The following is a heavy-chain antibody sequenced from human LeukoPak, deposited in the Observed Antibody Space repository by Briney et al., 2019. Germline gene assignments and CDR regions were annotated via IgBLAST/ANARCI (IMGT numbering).Heavy chain of an antibody. D-gene: IGHD2-2*01. CDR2: ISGSGGST. CDR3: AKEHCSSTSCFFDY. Sequence: SCKASGGIFSSYAMSWVRQAPGKGLEWVSAISGSGGSTYYADSVKGRFTISRDNSKNTLYLQMNSLRAEDTAVYYCAKEHCSSTSCFFDYWGQGTLVTVSS. V-gene: IGHV3-23*01. CDR1: GGIFSSYA. J-gene: IGHJ4*02.